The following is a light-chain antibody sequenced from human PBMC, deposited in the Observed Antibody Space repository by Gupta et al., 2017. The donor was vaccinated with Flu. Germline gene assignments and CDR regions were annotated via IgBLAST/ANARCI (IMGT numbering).Light chain of an antibody. CDR2: EVS. CDR3: SSYAGSNNFGV. J-gene: IGLJ3*02. Sequence: VTISCTGTSSDVGGYSYVSWYQQHPGKAPKLMIYEVSKRPSGVPARFSGSKSGNTASLTVSGLQAEDEADYYCSSYAGSNNFGVFGGGTKLTVL. CDR1: SSDVGGYSY. V-gene: IGLV2-8*01.